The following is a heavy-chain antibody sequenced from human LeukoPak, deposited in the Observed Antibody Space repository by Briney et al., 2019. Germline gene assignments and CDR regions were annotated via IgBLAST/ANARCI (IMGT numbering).Heavy chain of an antibody. CDR2: ISYDGSNK. V-gene: IGHV3-30*04. CDR3: AKDEEMATISNSDY. J-gene: IGHJ4*02. Sequence: GGSLRLSCAASGFTFSSYAMHWVRQAPGKGLEWVAVISYDGSNKYYADSVKGRFTISRDNSKNTLYLQMNSLRAEDTAVYYCAKDEEMATISNSDYWGQGTLVTVSS. CDR1: GFTFSSYA. D-gene: IGHD5-24*01.